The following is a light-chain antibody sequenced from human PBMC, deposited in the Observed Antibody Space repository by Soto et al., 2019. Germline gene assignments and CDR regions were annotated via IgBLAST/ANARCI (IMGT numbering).Light chain of an antibody. V-gene: IGLV2-14*03. CDR1: SSDVGAYDY. J-gene: IGLJ1*01. Sequence: QSALTQPASVSGSPGQSITISCTGTSSDVGAYDYVSWYQQHPGKTPKLLIFDVSDRPSGVSDRFSGSKSGNTASLTISGLQAEDDADYYCSSYTSSGTQVFGTGTKVTVL. CDR2: DVS. CDR3: SSYTSSGTQV.